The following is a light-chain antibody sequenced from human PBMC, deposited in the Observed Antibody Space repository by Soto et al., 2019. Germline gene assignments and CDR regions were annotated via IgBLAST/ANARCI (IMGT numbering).Light chain of an antibody. J-gene: IGKJ4*01. CDR1: QSVLYSSNNKNY. V-gene: IGKV4-1*01. Sequence: EIVVTQSPDSLAVSLGERATINCKSSQSVLYSSNNKNYLAWYQQKPRQPPKLLIYWASTRESGVPDRFSGSGSGTDFTITISSLQAEDVEVYDCQQYYNTPLTFGGGTKVDIK. CDR2: WAS. CDR3: QQYYNTPLT.